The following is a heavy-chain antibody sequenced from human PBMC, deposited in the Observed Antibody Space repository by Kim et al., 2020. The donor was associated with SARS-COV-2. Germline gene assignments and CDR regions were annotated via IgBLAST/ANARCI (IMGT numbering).Heavy chain of an antibody. V-gene: IGHV1-18*04. J-gene: IGHJ6*02. Sequence: ASVKVSCKASGYTFTSYGISWVRQAPGQGLEWMGWISAYNGNTNYAQKLQGRVTMTTDTSTSTAYMELRSLRSDDTAVYYCASDFDYVDYGYYYYYGMDVWGQGTTVTVSS. D-gene: IGHD4-17*01. CDR2: ISAYNGNT. CDR3: ASDFDYVDYGYYYYYGMDV. CDR1: GYTFTSYG.